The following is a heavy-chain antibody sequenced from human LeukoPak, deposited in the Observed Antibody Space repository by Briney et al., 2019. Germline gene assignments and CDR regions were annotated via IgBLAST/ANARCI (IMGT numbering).Heavy chain of an antibody. CDR1: GFTFSSYA. V-gene: IGHV3-23*01. CDR2: ISGGSA. Sequence: PGGSLRLSCAASGFTFSSYAMSWVRQAPGKGLEWVSAISGGSADYADSVKGRFSISIANSKNTLYLQMNSLRAEDTAVYYCAKDRSSRYDFWSGSFSHYYYYYMDVWGKGTTVTVSS. D-gene: IGHD3-3*01. CDR3: AKDRSSRYDFWSGSFSHYYYYYMDV. J-gene: IGHJ6*03.